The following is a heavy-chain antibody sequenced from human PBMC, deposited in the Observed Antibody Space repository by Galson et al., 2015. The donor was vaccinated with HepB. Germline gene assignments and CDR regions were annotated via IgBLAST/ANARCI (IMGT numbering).Heavy chain of an antibody. J-gene: IGHJ6*02. CDR1: GFTFSSYG. CDR3: ARGPPGYCSSTSCYSGYYYGMDV. V-gene: IGHV3-33*01. CDR2: IWYDGSNK. Sequence: SLRLSCAASGFTFSSYGMHWVRQAPGKGLEWVAVIWYDGSNKYYADSVKGRFTISRDNSKNTLYLQMNSLRAEDTAVYYCARGPPGYCSSTSCYSGYYYGMDVWGQGTTVTVSS. D-gene: IGHD2-2*01.